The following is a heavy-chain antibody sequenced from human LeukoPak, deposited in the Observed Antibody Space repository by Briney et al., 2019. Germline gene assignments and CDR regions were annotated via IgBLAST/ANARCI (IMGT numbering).Heavy chain of an antibody. CDR2: ISAYNGNT. CDR3: ARELGYCSSTSCYTDFDY. V-gene: IGHV1-18*01. Sequence: ASVKVSCKASGYTFTSYGISWVRQAPGQGLEWMGWISAYNGNTNYAQKLQGRVTMTTDTSTSTAYMELRSLRSDDTAVYYCARELGYCSSTSCYTDFDYWGQGTLVTVSS. J-gene: IGHJ4*02. CDR1: GYTFTSYG. D-gene: IGHD2-2*01.